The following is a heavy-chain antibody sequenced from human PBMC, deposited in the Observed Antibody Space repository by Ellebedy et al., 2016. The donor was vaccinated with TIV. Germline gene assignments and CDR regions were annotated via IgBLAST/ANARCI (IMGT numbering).Heavy chain of an antibody. Sequence: PGGSLRLSCAASGFTFSSYWMHWVRQAPGKGLVWVSRINSDGISTSYEDSVKGRFTISRDNAKNTLYLQMNSLRAEDTAVYYCARDVDSSGYYTVLYWGQGTLVTVST. CDR1: GFTFSSYW. J-gene: IGHJ4*02. CDR3: ARDVDSSGYYTVLY. CDR2: INSDGIST. D-gene: IGHD3-22*01. V-gene: IGHV3-74*01.